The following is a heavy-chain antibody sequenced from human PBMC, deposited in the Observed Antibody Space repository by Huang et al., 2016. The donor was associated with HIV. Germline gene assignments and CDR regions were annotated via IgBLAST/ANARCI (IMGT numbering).Heavy chain of an antibody. CDR1: FASISGNSKY. V-gene: IGHV4-39*02. CDR3: ASGPVIVSISRFYFEQ. CDR2: MHYEGTP. J-gene: IGHJ4*02. D-gene: IGHD3-10*01. Sequence: LLLRESGSGLVKTSVTMSPSFTVAFASISGNSKYWTWVRQSPGKGREWIASMHYEGTPYNDTSLKTRVSMSVDTAHNQSFSLTLASVTAAEAAVYFCASGPVIVSISRFYFEQWGPGILVTV.